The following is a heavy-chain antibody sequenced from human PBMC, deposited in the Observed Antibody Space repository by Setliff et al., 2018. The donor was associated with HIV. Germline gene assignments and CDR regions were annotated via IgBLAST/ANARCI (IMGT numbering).Heavy chain of an antibody. CDR3: ARVGAVAGFDY. Sequence: KASETLSLTCTVSGGSISNYHWSWIRQPPGKGLEWIGYIYNSGSTNYNPSLKNRVTISVDASKNHFSLKLRSVTAADTAVYYCARVGAVAGFDYWGQGTLVTVSS. D-gene: IGHD6-19*01. CDR2: IYNSGST. J-gene: IGHJ4*02. V-gene: IGHV4-59*01. CDR1: GGSISNYH.